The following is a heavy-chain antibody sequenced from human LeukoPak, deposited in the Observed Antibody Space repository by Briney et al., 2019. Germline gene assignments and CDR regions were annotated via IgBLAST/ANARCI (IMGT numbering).Heavy chain of an antibody. CDR2: INHSGST. D-gene: IGHD3-10*01. J-gene: IGHJ4*02. Sequence: PSETLSLTCAVYGGSFSGYYWSWIRQPPGKGLEWIGEINHSGSTNYNPSLKGRVTISVDTSKNQFSLKLSSVTAADTAVYYCARGWFGELLRPFDYWGQGTLVTVSS. CDR1: GGSFSGYY. V-gene: IGHV4-34*01. CDR3: ARGWFGELLRPFDY.